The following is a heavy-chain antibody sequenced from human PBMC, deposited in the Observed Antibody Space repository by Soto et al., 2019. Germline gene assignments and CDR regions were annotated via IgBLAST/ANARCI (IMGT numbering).Heavy chain of an antibody. Sequence: GGSLRLSCAASGFTFSSYAMSWVRQAPGKGLEWVSAISGSGGSTYYADSVKGRFTISRDNSKNTLYLQMNSLRAEDTAVYYCAKDNNFWSGYYLHEDNWFDPWGQGTLVTVSS. J-gene: IGHJ5*02. CDR1: GFTFSSYA. D-gene: IGHD3-3*01. CDR2: ISGSGGST. V-gene: IGHV3-23*01. CDR3: AKDNNFWSGYYLHEDNWFDP.